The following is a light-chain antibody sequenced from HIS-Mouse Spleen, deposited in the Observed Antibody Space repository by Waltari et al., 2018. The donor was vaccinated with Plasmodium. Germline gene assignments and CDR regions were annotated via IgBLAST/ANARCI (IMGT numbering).Light chain of an antibody. CDR3: QSADSSGTYVV. CDR2: EDS. V-gene: IGLV3-25*03. J-gene: IGLJ2*01. CDR1: ALPKKY. Sequence: SYELTQPPSVSVSPGQTARITCSGDALPKKYAYWYQQKSGQAPVLVIYEDSKRPSGIPERFSGSSSRTTVTLTISGVQAEDEADYYCQSADSSGTYVVFGGGTKLTVL.